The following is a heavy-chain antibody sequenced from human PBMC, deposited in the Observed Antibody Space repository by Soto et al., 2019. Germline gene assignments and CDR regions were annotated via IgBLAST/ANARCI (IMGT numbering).Heavy chain of an antibody. V-gene: IGHV3-21*01. Sequence: EVQLVESGGGLVKPGGSLRLSCAASGFTFSSYSMNWVRQAPGKGLEWVSSISSSSSYIYYADSVKGRFTISRDNAKNSLYLQMNSLRAEDTAGYSCARKHHPAYGDYMDVWGKGPTVTFSS. CDR1: GFTFSSYS. CDR3: ARKHHPAYGDYMDV. D-gene: IGHD4-17*01. J-gene: IGHJ6*03. CDR2: ISSSSSYI.